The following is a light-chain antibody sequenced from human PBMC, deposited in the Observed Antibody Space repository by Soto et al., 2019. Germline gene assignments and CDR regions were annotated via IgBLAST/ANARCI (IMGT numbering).Light chain of an antibody. Sequence: IVLTQSPATLSLSPGERATLSCRASQSVSSYLAWYQQKPGQAPRLLIYDASNRATGIPARFSGSGSGTDFTLTISSLQSEDFAVYYCQQYNNWPLWTFGQGTKVDI. CDR2: DAS. CDR1: QSVSSY. V-gene: IGKV3-11*01. J-gene: IGKJ1*01. CDR3: QQYNNWPLWT.